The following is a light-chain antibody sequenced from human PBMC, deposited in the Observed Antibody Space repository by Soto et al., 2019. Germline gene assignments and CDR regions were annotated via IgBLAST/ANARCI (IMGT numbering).Light chain of an antibody. V-gene: IGLV1-40*01. Sequence: QSVLTQPHSLSAAPGRRGTISCTGRSSNIGPGYDVHWYQQLPGTAPKLLIYSNTNRPSGVPDRFSGSRSGTSASLAITGLQAEDEADYYCQSYDSSLSGSVFGTGTKVTV. CDR2: SNT. CDR1: SSNIGPGYD. J-gene: IGLJ1*01. CDR3: QSYDSSLSGSV.